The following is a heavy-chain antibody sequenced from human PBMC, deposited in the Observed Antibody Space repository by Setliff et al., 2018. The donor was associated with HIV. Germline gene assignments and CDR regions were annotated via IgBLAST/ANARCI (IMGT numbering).Heavy chain of an antibody. V-gene: IGHV3-11*01. D-gene: IGHD3-22*01. Sequence: LRLSCAASGFTFSDYFMSWIRQAPGKGLEWVSYISRSGDSIHYADSVKGRFTISRDNAKNSLYLQMNSLRAEDTAVYYCARRGSSNFDSSRWFYYGLDVWGQGTTVTVSS. J-gene: IGHJ6*02. CDR3: ARRGSSNFDSSRWFYYGLDV. CDR1: GFTFSDYF. CDR2: ISRSGDSI.